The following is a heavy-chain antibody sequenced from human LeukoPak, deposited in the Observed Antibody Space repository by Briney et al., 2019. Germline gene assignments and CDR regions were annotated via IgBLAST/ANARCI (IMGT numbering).Heavy chain of an antibody. V-gene: IGHV1-46*01. CDR1: GYTFTSNY. J-gene: IGHJ4*02. CDR2: IYPRDGST. CDR3: ARDQEGFDY. Sequence: ASVKVSCKASGYTFTSNYIHWVRQAPGQGLEWMGMIYPRDGSTSYAQKFQGRVTVTRDTSTSTVHMELSGLRSEGTALYYCARDQEGFDYWGQGTLATVSS.